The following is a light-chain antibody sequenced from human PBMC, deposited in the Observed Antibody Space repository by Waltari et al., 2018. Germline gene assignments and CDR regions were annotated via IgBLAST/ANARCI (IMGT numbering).Light chain of an antibody. CDR1: SIDIGVYNF. CDR3: SSYTSSSTVV. V-gene: IGLV2-14*03. J-gene: IGLJ2*01. CDR2: HVT. Sequence: QSALTQPASVTGSPGQSVTISCPGTSIDIGVYNFVSWYQQHPGKAPKLMIYHVTNRPSGVSDRFSASKSGNTASLTISGLQAEDEGDYYCSSYTSSSTVVFGGGTKLTVL.